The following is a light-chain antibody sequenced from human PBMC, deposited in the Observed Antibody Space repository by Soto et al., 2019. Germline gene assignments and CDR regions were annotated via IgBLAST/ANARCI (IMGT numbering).Light chain of an antibody. CDR3: QQYHNWPPGT. CDR1: QSVSSN. Sequence: EIVMTQSPATLSVSPGERATLSCRASQSVSSNLAWYQQKPGQTPRLLIYGASTRATGIPARFSGSGSGTEFTLTISSLQSGDFAVYYCQQYHNWPPGTFGQGTKVELK. CDR2: GAS. J-gene: IGKJ1*01. V-gene: IGKV3-15*01.